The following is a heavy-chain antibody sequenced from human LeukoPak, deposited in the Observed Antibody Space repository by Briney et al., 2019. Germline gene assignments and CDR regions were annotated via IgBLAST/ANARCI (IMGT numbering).Heavy chain of an antibody. V-gene: IGHV4-4*07. CDR1: GGSISSYY. J-gene: IGHJ5*02. Sequence: SETLSLTCTVSGGSISSYYWSWIRQPAGKGLEWIGRIYTSGSTNYNPSLNSRVTMSVDTSKNQFSLKLSSVTAADTAVYYCARETNIVATIRWFDPWGQGTLVTVS. D-gene: IGHD5-12*01. CDR2: IYTSGST. CDR3: ARETNIVATIRWFDP.